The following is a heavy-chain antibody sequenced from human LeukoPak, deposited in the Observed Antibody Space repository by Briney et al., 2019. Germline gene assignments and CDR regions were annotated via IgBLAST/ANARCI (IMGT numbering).Heavy chain of an antibody. CDR3: STTYYYDSSEGY. J-gene: IGHJ4*02. CDR1: WFTFSNAS. CDR2: IKSKTDGGTT. D-gene: IGHD3-22*01. Sequence: GSLRLSFAASWFTFSNASVNLVRPAPRKGLEWVGRIKSKTDGGTTDYAAPVKGRFTISRDDSKNTLYLQMNSLKTEDTAVYYCSTTYYYDSSEGYWGQGTLVTVSS. V-gene: IGHV3-15*07.